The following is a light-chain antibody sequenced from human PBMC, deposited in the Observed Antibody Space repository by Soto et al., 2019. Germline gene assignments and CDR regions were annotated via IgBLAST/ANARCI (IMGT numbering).Light chain of an antibody. V-gene: IGLV1-51*01. CDR3: GTWDSSLSAYV. J-gene: IGLJ1*01. CDR1: SSNIGNNY. Sequence: QSVLTQRPSVSAAPGQKVTISCSGSSSNIGNNYVSWYQQLPGTAPKLLIYDNNKRPSGIPDRFSGSKSGTSATLGITGPQTGDEADYYCGTWDSSLSAYVFGTGTKVTVL. CDR2: DNN.